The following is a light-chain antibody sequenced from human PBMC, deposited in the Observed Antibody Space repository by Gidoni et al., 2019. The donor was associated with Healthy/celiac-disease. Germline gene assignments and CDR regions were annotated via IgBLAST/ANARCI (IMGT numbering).Light chain of an antibody. V-gene: IGKV4-1*01. CDR2: WAS. Sequence: DIVMTQSPDSLAVSLGERATINCKSSQSVLYSSNNKNYLAWYQQKPGQPPKLLIYWASTGESGVPDRFSRSGSGTDFTLTISSLQAEDVAVYYCQQYYSTLYTFGQGTKLEIK. CDR1: QSVLYSSNNKNY. CDR3: QQYYSTLYT. J-gene: IGKJ2*01.